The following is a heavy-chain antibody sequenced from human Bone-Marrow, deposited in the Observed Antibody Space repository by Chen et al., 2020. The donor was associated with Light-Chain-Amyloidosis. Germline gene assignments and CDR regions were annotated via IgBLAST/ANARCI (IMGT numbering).Heavy chain of an antibody. D-gene: IGHD3-3*01. V-gene: IGHV1-18*01. CDR3: ARYRPYYDFWSGPLGFQAFDI. Sequence: QVQLVQSGAEVKKPGASVKVSCKASGYTFTSYGISWVRQAPGQGLEWMGWISAYNGNTNYAQKLQGRVTMTTDTSTSTAYMELRSLRSDDTAVYYCARYRPYYDFWSGPLGFQAFDIWGQGTMVTVSS. CDR2: ISAYNGNT. J-gene: IGHJ3*02. CDR1: GYTFTSYG.